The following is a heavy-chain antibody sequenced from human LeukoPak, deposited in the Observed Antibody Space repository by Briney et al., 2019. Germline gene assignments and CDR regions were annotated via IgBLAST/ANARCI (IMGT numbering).Heavy chain of an antibody. Sequence: PSETLSLTCAVYGDSLSGFYWNWIRQPPGKGLEWIGEINQSGSDNYNPSLKSRVTVSVDNFKSHFSLKLTFVTAADTGVYYCARGRSSGSGHLNYWGQGTLVTVSS. V-gene: IGHV4-34*01. D-gene: IGHD6-19*01. CDR2: INQSGSD. CDR1: GDSLSGFY. CDR3: ARGRSSGSGHLNY. J-gene: IGHJ4*02.